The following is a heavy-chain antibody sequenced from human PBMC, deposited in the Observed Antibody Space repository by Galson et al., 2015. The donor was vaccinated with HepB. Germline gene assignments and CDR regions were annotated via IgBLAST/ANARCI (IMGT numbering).Heavy chain of an antibody. CDR3: TTLFWGSWYPDYYYYGMDV. D-gene: IGHD6-13*01. V-gene: IGHV3-15*07. CDR1: GFTFSNAW. J-gene: IGHJ6*02. CDR2: IKSKTDGGTT. Sequence: SLRLSCAASGFTFSNAWMNWVRQAPGKGLEWVGRIKSKTDGGTTDYAAPVKGRFTVSRDDSKNTLYLQMNSLKTEDTAVYYCTTLFWGSWYPDYYYYGMDVWGQGTTVTVSS.